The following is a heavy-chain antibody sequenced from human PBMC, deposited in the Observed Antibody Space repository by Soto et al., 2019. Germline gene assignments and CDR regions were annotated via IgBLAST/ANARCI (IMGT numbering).Heavy chain of an antibody. CDR1: GFVFNKFG. CDR2: ISYDGKRE. D-gene: IGHD1-26*01. CDR3: EKDRITIFQGGYYYALDV. Sequence: GGSMRLSCTASGFVFNKFGIDWVRQAPGKGLEWVGLISYDGKREYYSDSVKGRFTISRDDSKNTVSLQMNSLRVEDTAVYYCEKDRITIFQGGYYYALDVWGQGTTVTVSS. V-gene: IGHV3-30*02. J-gene: IGHJ6*02.